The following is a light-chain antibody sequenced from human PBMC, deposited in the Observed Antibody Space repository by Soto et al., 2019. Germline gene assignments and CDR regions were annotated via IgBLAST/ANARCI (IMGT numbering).Light chain of an antibody. V-gene: IGKV4-1*01. J-gene: IGKJ3*01. CDR3: QQYYSTPFT. Sequence: DIVMTQSPDSLAVSLGERATINCKSSQSVLYSSNNKNYLAWYQQKPGQPPKLLFFWASTRESGVPDRFSGSGDGTDFTLTISSLQAEDVAFYYCQQYYSTPFTFGPGTKVDIK. CDR2: WAS. CDR1: QSVLYSSNNKNY.